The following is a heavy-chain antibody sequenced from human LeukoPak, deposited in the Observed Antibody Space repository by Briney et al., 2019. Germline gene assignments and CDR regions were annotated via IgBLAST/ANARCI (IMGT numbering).Heavy chain of an antibody. V-gene: IGHV4-59*01. CDR1: GGSISSYY. CDR3: ASLPSRYCSSTSCYPYYFDY. J-gene: IGHJ4*02. CDR2: IYYSGST. D-gene: IGHD2-2*01. Sequence: PSETLSLTCTVSGGSISSYYWSWIRQPPGKGLEWIGYIYYSGSTNYNPSLKSRVTISVDTSKNQFSLKLSPVTAADTAVYYCASLPSRYCSSTSCYPYYFDYWGQGTLVTVSS.